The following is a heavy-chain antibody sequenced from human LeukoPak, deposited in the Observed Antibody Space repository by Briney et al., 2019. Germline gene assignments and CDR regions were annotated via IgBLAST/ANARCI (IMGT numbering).Heavy chain of an antibody. CDR1: GHTLTELS. J-gene: IGHJ3*02. CDR3: AIPQLIVVVGDAFDI. Sequence: ASVKVSCKVSGHTLTELSIQWVRQAPGKGLEWMGGFDPEDGEAIYAQNFQGRVTMTEDTSTDTAYMELRSLRSDDTAVYYCAIPQLIVVVGDAFDIWGQGTMATVSS. CDR2: FDPEDGEA. D-gene: IGHD2-15*01. V-gene: IGHV1-24*01.